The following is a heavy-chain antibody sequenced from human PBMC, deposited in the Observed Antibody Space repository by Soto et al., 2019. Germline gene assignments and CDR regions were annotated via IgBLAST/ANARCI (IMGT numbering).Heavy chain of an antibody. CDR3: ARDDRDYCSXSSCPYFDL. Sequence: VKVSCKASGYSFNTYGISWVRQAPGQGLEWMAWISPYNANTFYARNLQGRVTVTTDTSTSTAYMELRNLRSDDTAVYYCARDDRDYCSXSSCPYFDLWGQGTQVTVS. J-gene: IGHJ4*02. CDR2: ISPYNANT. CDR1: GYSFNTYG. V-gene: IGHV1-18*01. D-gene: IGHD2-2*01.